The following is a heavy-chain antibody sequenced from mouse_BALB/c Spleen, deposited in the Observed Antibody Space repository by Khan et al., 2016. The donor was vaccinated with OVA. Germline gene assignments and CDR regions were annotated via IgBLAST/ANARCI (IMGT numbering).Heavy chain of an antibody. Sequence: VQLQESGAELAKPGASVKMSCKASGYTFINYWILWVKQRPGQGLEWIGYINPSTAYTEYNQNFKDKATLTADKSSRTAYMQLSSLTSEDSAVYYCARRGLRWDFAYWGQGPTLTVSS. D-gene: IGHD1-1*01. CDR2: INPSTAYT. CDR1: GYTFINYW. J-gene: IGHJ2*01. V-gene: IGHV1-7*01. CDR3: ARRGLRWDFAY.